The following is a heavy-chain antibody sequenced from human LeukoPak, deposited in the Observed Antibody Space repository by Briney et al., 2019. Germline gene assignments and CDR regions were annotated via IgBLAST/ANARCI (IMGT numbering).Heavy chain of an antibody. CDR2: VSLSGLT. Sequence: SGTLSLTCGVSGGSITSTNWWSWVRPPPGQGLEWIGEVSLSGLTNYNPSLSSRVIMALDTSKNHLSLHLTSVTAADTAVYYCSRENGAFSPFGYWGQGYLVTVLS. D-gene: IGHD2-8*01. J-gene: IGHJ4*02. CDR1: GGSITSTNW. CDR3: SRENGAFSPFGY. V-gene: IGHV4-4*02.